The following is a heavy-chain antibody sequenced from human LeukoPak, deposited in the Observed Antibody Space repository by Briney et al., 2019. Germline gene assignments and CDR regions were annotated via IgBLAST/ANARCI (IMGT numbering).Heavy chain of an antibody. D-gene: IGHD1-26*01. CDR3: ARDRGATGPHDY. J-gene: IGHJ4*02. V-gene: IGHV3-30*04. CDR1: GFTFSSYA. CDR2: ISYDGSNK. Sequence: GRSLRLSCVASGFTFSSYAMHWVRQAPGKGLEWVAVISYDGSNKYYADSVKGRFTISRDNSKNTLYLQMNSLRAEDTAVYYCARDRGATGPHDYWGQGTLVTVSS.